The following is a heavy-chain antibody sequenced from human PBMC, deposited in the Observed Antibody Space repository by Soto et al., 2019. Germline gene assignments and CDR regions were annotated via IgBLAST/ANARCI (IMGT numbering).Heavy chain of an antibody. CDR1: GGSISSGGYY. V-gene: IGHV4-31*03. Sequence: QVQLQESGPGLVKPSQTLSLTCTVSGGSISSGGYYWSWIRQHPVKGLEWIGYIYHSGSTYYNPCLQSRVPITVHTPKNPFPLKLSSVTAAATAVYYCARVSSGTSWWFAPWGQGTLVTVSS. D-gene: IGHD6-25*01. CDR2: IYHSGST. J-gene: IGHJ5*02. CDR3: ARVSSGTSWWFAP.